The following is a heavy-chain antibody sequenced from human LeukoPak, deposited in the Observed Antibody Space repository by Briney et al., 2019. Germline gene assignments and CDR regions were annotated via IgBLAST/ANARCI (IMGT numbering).Heavy chain of an antibody. Sequence: PSETLSLTCAVYGGSFSGYYWSWIRQPPGKGLEWIGQINHSGSTNYNPSLKSRVTISVDTSKNQFSLKLSSVTAADTAVYYCARGRQWLVLAFDTWGQGTMVTVSS. J-gene: IGHJ3*02. V-gene: IGHV4-34*01. CDR3: ARGRQWLVLAFDT. D-gene: IGHD6-19*01. CDR2: INHSGST. CDR1: GGSFSGYY.